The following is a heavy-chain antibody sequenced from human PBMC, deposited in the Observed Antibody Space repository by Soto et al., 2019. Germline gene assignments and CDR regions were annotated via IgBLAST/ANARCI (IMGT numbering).Heavy chain of an antibody. J-gene: IGHJ4*02. CDR3: AKGVGQWLVSVFFDY. D-gene: IGHD6-19*01. CDR2: ISYDGSNK. Sequence: GGSLRLSCAASGFTFSSYGMHWVRQAPGKGLEWVAVISYDGSNKYYADSVKGRFTISRDNSKNTLYLQMNSLRAEDTAVYYCAKGVGQWLVSVFFDYWGQGTLVTVSS. V-gene: IGHV3-30*18. CDR1: GFTFSSYG.